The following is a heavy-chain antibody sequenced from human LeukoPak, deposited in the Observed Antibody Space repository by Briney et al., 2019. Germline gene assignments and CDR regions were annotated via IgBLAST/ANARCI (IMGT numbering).Heavy chain of an antibody. CDR2: IYYSGST. J-gene: IGHJ4*02. Sequence: SETLSLTCTVSGGSISSYYWSWIRQPPGKGLEWIGYIYYSGSTNYNPSLKSRVTISVDTSKNQFSLKLSSVTAADTAVYYCARLLYYGSGSYYPYFDYWGQGTLVTVSS. CDR1: GGSISSYY. CDR3: ARLLYYGSGSYYPYFDY. D-gene: IGHD3-10*01. V-gene: IGHV4-59*08.